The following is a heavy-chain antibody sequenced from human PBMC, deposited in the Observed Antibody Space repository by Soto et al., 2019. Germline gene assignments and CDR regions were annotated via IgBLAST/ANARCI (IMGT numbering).Heavy chain of an antibody. CDR3: ARSYNWNYWFDP. CDR1: GGSISSGDYY. V-gene: IGHV4-30-4*01. D-gene: IGHD1-7*01. J-gene: IGHJ5*02. CDR2: IYYSGST. Sequence: SETLSLTCTVSGGSISSGDYYWSWIRQPPGKGLEWIGYIYYSGSTYYNPSLKSRVTISVDTSKNQFSLKLSSVTAADTAVYYCARSYNWNYWFDPWGQGTLVTVSS.